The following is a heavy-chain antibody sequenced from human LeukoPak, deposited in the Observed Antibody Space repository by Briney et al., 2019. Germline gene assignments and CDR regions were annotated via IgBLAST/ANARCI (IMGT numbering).Heavy chain of an antibody. Sequence: WRSGIIGYVDSVKGRFTISRDDAKNSLYLQMNSLRAEDTALYYCAKASSVAARPDHYYYMDVWGKGTAVAVSS. CDR3: AKASSVAARPDHYYYMDV. J-gene: IGHJ6*03. CDR2: WRSGII. D-gene: IGHD6-6*01. V-gene: IGHV3-9*01.